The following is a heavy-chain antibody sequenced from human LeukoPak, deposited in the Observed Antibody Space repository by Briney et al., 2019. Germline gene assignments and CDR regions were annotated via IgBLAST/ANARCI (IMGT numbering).Heavy chain of an antibody. CDR1: GYTFTSYY. V-gene: IGHV1-46*01. J-gene: IGHJ4*02. D-gene: IGHD6-19*01. CDR3: ARFAVHRRLAVNGQFGLDY. Sequence: GASVKVSCKASGYTFTSYYMHWVRQAPGQGLEWMGVINPSGGTTNYAQKFQGRITMTRDTSTSTAYMELSSLRSEDTAVYYCARFAVHRRLAVNGQFGLDYWGQGTLVTVSS. CDR2: INPSGGTT.